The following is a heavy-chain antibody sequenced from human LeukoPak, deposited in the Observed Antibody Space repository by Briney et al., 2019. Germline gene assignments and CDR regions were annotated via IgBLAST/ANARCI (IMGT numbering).Heavy chain of an antibody. CDR1: GGIFNSFA. J-gene: IGHJ4*02. CDR2: ISAYNGNT. D-gene: IGHD1-7*01. Sequence: ASVKVFCKASGGIFNSFAISWVRQAPGQGLEWMGWISAYNGNTNYAQKLQGRVTMTTDTSTSTAYMELRSLRSDDTAVYYCARDGIELDFDYWGQGTLVTVSS. CDR3: ARDGIELDFDY. V-gene: IGHV1-18*01.